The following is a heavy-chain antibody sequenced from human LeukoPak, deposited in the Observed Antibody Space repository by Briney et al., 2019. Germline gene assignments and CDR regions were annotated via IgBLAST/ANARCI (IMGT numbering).Heavy chain of an antibody. Sequence: GGSLRLSCAASGITFSSYWMHWVRPAPGKGLVWVSRINSDGSSTSYADSVKGRFTISRDNAKNTLYLQMNSLRDDDTAEYYGARDRVGSADYWGQRTLVTVSS. J-gene: IGHJ4*02. D-gene: IGHD2-15*01. CDR3: ARDRVGSADY. CDR2: INSDGSST. V-gene: IGHV3-74*01. CDR1: GITFSSYW.